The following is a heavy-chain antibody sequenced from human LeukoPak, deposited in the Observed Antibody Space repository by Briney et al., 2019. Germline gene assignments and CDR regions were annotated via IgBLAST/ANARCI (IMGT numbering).Heavy chain of an antibody. CDR2: IYHSGST. D-gene: IGHD5-18*01. Sequence: SQTLSLTCTVCGYSMSRGYYWGWFRQPPGNGLEWIGSIYHSGSTYYNPSLKSRVTISVDTSKNQFSLKLSSVTAGGMAVYYCARWGYSYGFDYWGQGTLVTVSS. J-gene: IGHJ4*02. V-gene: IGHV4-38-2*02. CDR1: GYSMSRGYY. CDR3: ARWGYSYGFDY.